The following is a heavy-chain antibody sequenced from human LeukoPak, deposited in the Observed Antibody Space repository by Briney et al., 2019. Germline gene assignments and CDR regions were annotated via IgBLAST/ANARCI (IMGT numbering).Heavy chain of an antibody. CDR1: GFTFSSYD. CDR3: ARGGSYLSAFDI. Sequence: PGGSLRLSCAASGFTFSSYDMSWVRQAPGKGLEWVSIIYSGGSTFYADSAKGRFTISRDNSKNTLYLQMNSLRAEDTAVYYCARGGSYLSAFDIWGQGTMVTVSS. J-gene: IGHJ3*02. D-gene: IGHD1-26*01. CDR2: IYSGGST. V-gene: IGHV3-53*01.